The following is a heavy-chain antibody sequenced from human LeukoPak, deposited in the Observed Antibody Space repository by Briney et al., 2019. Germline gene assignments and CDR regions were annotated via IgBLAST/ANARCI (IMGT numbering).Heavy chain of an antibody. CDR3: AKGGGGGYCSSTSCYGDY. J-gene: IGHJ4*02. D-gene: IGHD2-2*01. CDR2: ISWNSGSI. V-gene: IGHV3-9*01. CDR1: GFTFDDYA. Sequence: GGSLRLSCAASGFTFDDYAMHWVRQAPGKGLEWVSGISWNSGSIGYADSVKGRFTISRDNAKNSLYLQMNSLRAEDTALYYCAKGGGGGYCSSTSCYGDYWGQGTLVTVSS.